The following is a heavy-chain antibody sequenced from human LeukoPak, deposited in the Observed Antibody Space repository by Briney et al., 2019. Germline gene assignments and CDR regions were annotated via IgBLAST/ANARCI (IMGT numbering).Heavy chain of an antibody. V-gene: IGHV3-48*04. CDR1: GFTFSSYS. Sequence: GGSLRLSCAASGFTFSSYSMNWVRQAPGKGLEWVSYISSSSSTIYYADSVKGRFTISRDNAKNSLYLQMNSLRAEDTAVYYCAEFGMTYYYDSSGHYWGQGTLVTVSS. D-gene: IGHD3-22*01. CDR2: ISSSSSTI. J-gene: IGHJ4*02. CDR3: AEFGMTYYYDSSGHY.